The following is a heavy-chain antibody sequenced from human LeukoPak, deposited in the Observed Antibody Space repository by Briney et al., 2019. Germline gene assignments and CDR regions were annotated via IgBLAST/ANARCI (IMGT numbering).Heavy chain of an antibody. J-gene: IGHJ4*02. CDR3: AKSYDSSSWSYFDY. Sequence: GGSLRLSCSASGFNFSDHAMYWVRQAPGKGLEWVSGISGSGGSAYYADSVKGRFTISRDNSKNTLYLQMNSLRAEDTAVYYCAKSYDSSSWSYFDYWGRGTLVTVSS. CDR2: ISGSGGSA. V-gene: IGHV3-23*01. CDR1: GFNFSDHA. D-gene: IGHD6-13*01.